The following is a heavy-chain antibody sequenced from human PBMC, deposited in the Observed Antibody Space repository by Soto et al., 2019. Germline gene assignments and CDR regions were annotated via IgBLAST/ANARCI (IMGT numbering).Heavy chain of an antibody. Sequence: GGSLRLSCAASGFTFSSYWMHWVRQAPGKGLVWVSRINSDGSSTSYADSVKGRFTISSANAKNTLYLQMNSLSAEDTAVYYCARAPYSSSWSPFDYWGQGTLVTVSS. D-gene: IGHD6-13*01. CDR1: GFTFSSYW. V-gene: IGHV3-74*01. CDR3: ARAPYSSSWSPFDY. J-gene: IGHJ4*02. CDR2: INSDGSST.